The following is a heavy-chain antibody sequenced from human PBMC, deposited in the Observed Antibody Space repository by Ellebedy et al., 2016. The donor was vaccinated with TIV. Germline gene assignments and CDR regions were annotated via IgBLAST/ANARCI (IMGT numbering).Heavy chain of an antibody. D-gene: IGHD2-15*01. CDR1: GYTFIDYD. J-gene: IGHJ1*01. CDR2: VDPKSGKT. CDR3: ARGRTYSYWH. V-gene: IGHV1-8*01. Sequence: AASVKVSCKASGYTFIDYDIYWVRQAPGQGLEWMGWVDPKSGKTGYAQNFQDRVTLTTDTSLNTAYMELISMRSEDTAVYYCARGRTYSYWHWGQGTLVTVSS.